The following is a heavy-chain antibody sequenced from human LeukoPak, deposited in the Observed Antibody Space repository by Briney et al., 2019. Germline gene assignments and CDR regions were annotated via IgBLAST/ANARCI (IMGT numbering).Heavy chain of an antibody. J-gene: IGHJ6*02. CDR3: ARFKQITIFGVVYSMDV. CDR2: ISAYNGNT. D-gene: IGHD3-3*01. V-gene: IGHV1-18*01. CDR1: GYTFTSYG. Sequence: ASVKVSCKASGYTFTSYGISWVRQAPGQGFEWMGWISAYNGNTNYAQKLQGRVTMTTDTSTSTAYMELRSLRSDDTAVYYCARFKQITIFGVVYSMDVWGQGTTVTVSS.